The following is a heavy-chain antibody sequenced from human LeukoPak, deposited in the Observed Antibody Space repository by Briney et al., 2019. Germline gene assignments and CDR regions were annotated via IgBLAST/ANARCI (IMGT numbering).Heavy chain of an antibody. CDR2: ISGSGGST. CDR3: AKDLTYYDSSGPDY. CDR1: GFTFSSYA. Sequence: PGGSLRLSCAASGFTFSSYAMSWVRQAPGKGLEWVSAISGSGGSTYYADSVKGRFTISRDNSKNTLYLQMNSLRAEDTAVYYCAKDLTYYDSSGPDYWGQGTLVTVSS. J-gene: IGHJ4*02. D-gene: IGHD3-22*01. V-gene: IGHV3-23*01.